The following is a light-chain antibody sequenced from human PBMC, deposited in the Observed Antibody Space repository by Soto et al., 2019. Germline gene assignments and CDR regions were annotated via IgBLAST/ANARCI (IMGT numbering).Light chain of an antibody. J-gene: IGKJ1*01. CDR2: DAS. V-gene: IGKV1-5*01. CDR1: QSITTF. CDR3: QQYNNYSWT. Sequence: GDRVTITCRASQSITTFLAWYQQKPGKAPQILIYDASSLKSGVPSRFSGSGSGTEFTLTISSLQPDDFASYYCQQYNNYSWTFGQGTKVDIK.